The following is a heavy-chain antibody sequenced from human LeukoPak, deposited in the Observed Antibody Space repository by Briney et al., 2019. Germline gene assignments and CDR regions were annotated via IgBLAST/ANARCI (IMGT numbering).Heavy chain of an antibody. D-gene: IGHD3-10*01. Sequence: GGSLRLSCAASGXTFSSYDVAWVRQTPGKGLEYVSAISSNGGSTYYADSVKGRFTISRDNSKNTLYLQMSSLRAEDTAVYYCVKDGSGSYYTYYFDYWGQGTLVTVSS. J-gene: IGHJ4*02. CDR3: VKDGSGSYYTYYFDY. CDR2: ISSNGGST. V-gene: IGHV3-64D*06. CDR1: GXTFSSYD.